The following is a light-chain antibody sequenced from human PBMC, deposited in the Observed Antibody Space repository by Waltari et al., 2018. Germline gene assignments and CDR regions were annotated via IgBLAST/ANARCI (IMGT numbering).Light chain of an antibody. Sequence: QSVLTQPPSASGTPGQRVTISCSGTSSHTGRHDVIWYQQFPGTAPKLLIFSNNLRPSGVPDRFSGSKSGTSASRAISGLRSEDEADYYCAARDGSLGNLVFGGGTKLTVL. J-gene: IGLJ2*01. CDR1: SSHTGRHD. V-gene: IGLV1-47*02. CDR3: AARDGSLGNLV. CDR2: SNN.